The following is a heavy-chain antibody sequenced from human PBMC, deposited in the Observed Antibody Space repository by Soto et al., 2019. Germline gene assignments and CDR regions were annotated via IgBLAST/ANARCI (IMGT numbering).Heavy chain of an antibody. Sequence: QVQLVQSGGEVRKPGASVKVSCKASGYTFISYGINWVRQAPGQGLEWMGWINIYNGNTNYAQKLQGRVTLTTDTSTSTAYMELRSLKSDDTAVYYCARLDTTMDAFDHWGQGTLVTVSS. CDR3: ARLDTTMDAFDH. CDR2: INIYNGNT. CDR1: GYTFISYG. V-gene: IGHV1-18*01. D-gene: IGHD5-18*01. J-gene: IGHJ4*02.